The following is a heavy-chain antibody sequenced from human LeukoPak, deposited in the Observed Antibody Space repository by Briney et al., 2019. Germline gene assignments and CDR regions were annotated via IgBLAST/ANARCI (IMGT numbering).Heavy chain of an antibody. D-gene: IGHD3-22*01. V-gene: IGHV1-8*03. CDR3: ARVDGIITMRY. Sequence: GASVKVSCKASGYTFTSYDINWVRQATGQGLEWMGWMNPNSGNTGYAQKVQGRVTITRNTSISTAYMELSSLRSEDTAVYYCARVDGIITMRYWGQGTLVTVSS. CDR1: GYTFTSYD. J-gene: IGHJ4*02. CDR2: MNPNSGNT.